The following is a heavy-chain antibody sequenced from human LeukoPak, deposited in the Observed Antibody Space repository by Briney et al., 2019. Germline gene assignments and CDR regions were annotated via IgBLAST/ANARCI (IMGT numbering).Heavy chain of an antibody. CDR2: IYYSGST. V-gene: IGHV4-59*01. CDR3: ARDQGYSYGYSYYYYYMDV. D-gene: IGHD5-18*01. J-gene: IGHJ6*03. Sequence: PSETLSLTCTVSGGSISSYYWSWIRQPPGKGLEWIGYIYYSGSTNYNPSLKSRVTISVDTSKNQFSLKLSSVTAAGTAVYYCARDQGYSYGYSYYYYYMDVWGKGTTVTVSS. CDR1: GGSISSYY.